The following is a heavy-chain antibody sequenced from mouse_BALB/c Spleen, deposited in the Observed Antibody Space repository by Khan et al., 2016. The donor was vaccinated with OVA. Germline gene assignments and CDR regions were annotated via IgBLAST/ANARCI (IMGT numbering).Heavy chain of an antibody. CDR1: GFTFSDYY. J-gene: IGHJ3*01. CDR3: ARAGYGGFAY. D-gene: IGHD1-1*02. V-gene: IGHV5-4*02. CDR2: ISDGGSYT. Sequence: EVELVESGGGLVKPGGSLKLSCAASGFTFSDYYMYWVRQTPEKRLEWVATISDGGSYTNYPDIVKGRFTISRDNAKNNLNRQMSRLKSEETAMYYCARAGYGGFAYWGQGTLVTVSA.